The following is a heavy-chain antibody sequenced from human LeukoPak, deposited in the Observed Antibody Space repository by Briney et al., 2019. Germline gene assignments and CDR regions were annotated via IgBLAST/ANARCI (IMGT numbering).Heavy chain of an antibody. CDR2: IRSKANSYAT. CDR1: GFTFSGSA. V-gene: IGHV3-73*01. J-gene: IGHJ4*02. Sequence: GGSLRLSCAASGFTFSGSAMHWVRQASGKGLEWVGRIRSKANSYATAYAASVKGRFTISRDDSKNTAYLQMNSLKTEDTAVYYCTRHPDSSGYYLDYWGQGTLDTVSS. CDR3: TRHPDSSGYYLDY. D-gene: IGHD3-22*01.